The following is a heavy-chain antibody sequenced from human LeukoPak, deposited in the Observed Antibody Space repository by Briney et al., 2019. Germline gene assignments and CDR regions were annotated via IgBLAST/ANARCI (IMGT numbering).Heavy chain of an antibody. V-gene: IGHV3-23*01. Sequence: GGSLRLSCAASGFTFSSHEMNWVRQAPGKGLEWVSGISGNGGSTYYADSVKGRFTISRDNSKNTLYLQMNSLRAEDTAVYYCAKKMSGNYYFDYWGQGTLVTVSS. CDR2: ISGNGGST. J-gene: IGHJ4*02. CDR1: GFTFSSHE. D-gene: IGHD1-26*01. CDR3: AKKMSGNYYFDY.